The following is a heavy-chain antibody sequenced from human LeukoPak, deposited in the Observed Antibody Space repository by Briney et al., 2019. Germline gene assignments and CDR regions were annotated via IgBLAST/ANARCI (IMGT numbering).Heavy chain of an antibody. D-gene: IGHD3-22*01. CDR1: GFTFSSYA. CDR3: ARGLDYYDSSGPPNY. Sequence: GGSLRLSCAASGFTFSSYAMHWVRQAPGKGLEWVAVISYDGSNKYYADSVKGRFTISRDNSKNTLYLQVNSLRAEDTAVYYCARGLDYYDSSGPPNYWGQGTLVTVSS. CDR2: ISYDGSNK. J-gene: IGHJ4*02. V-gene: IGHV3-30-3*01.